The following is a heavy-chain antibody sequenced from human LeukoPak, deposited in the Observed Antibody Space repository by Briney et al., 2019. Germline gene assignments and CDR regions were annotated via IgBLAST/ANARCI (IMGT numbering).Heavy chain of an antibody. V-gene: IGHV4-34*01. CDR1: GGSFSGYY. CDR2: INHSGST. Sequence: SETLSLTCAVYGGSFSGYYWSWIRQPPGKGLEWIGEINHSGSTNYNPSLKSRVTISVDTSKNQFSLKLSSVTAADTAVYYCARGYGSGNDFDYWGQGTLVTVSS. CDR3: ARGYGSGNDFDY. D-gene: IGHD3-10*01. J-gene: IGHJ4*02.